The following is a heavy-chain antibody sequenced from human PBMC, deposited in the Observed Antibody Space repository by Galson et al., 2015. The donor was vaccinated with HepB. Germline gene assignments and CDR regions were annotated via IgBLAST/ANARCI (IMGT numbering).Heavy chain of an antibody. CDR1: GFTFSSHS. D-gene: IGHD2-15*01. V-gene: IGHV3-21*01. CDR3: ARSPPRYCSGGSCYSGYYYYYMDV. J-gene: IGHJ6*03. CDR2: ISSSSYI. Sequence: SLRLSCAASGFTFSSHSMNWVRQAPGKGLEWVSSISSSSYIYYADSVKGRFTISRDNAKNSLYLQMNSLKAEDTAVYYCARSPPRYCSGGSCYSGYYYYYMDVWGKGTTVTVSS.